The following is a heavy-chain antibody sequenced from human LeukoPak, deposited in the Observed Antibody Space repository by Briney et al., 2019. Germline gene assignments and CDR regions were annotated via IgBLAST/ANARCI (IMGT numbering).Heavy chain of an antibody. CDR1: GFTFSDYY. D-gene: IGHD3-10*01. Sequence: GGSLRLSCAASGFTFSDYYMSWIRQAPGKVLEWVSYISSSGSTIYYADSVKGRFTISRDNAKNSLYLQMNSLRAADTAVYYCAGSVRGVYLGYFDYWGQGTLVTVSS. J-gene: IGHJ4*02. CDR2: ISSSGSTI. V-gene: IGHV3-11*01. CDR3: AGSVRGVYLGYFDY.